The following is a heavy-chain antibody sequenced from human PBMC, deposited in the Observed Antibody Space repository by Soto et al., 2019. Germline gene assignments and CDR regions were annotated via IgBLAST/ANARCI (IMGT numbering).Heavy chain of an antibody. CDR1: GGSISSGDYY. V-gene: IGHV4-30-4*01. J-gene: IGHJ3*02. CDR3: ARHLPEGGAFDI. Sequence: SETLSLTCTVSGGSISSGDYYWSWIRQPPGKGLEWIGYIYYSGSTYYNPSLKSRVTISVDTSKNQFSLKLSSVTAADTAVYYCARHLPEGGAFDIWGQGTMVTVSS. CDR2: IYYSGST.